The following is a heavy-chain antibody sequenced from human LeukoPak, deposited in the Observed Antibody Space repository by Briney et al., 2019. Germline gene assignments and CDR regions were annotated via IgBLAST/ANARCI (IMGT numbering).Heavy chain of an antibody. Sequence: SQTLSLTCTVPGGSILGGRYYGSWIRQPPGEGLEWIGYIYYSGSTKFNRSLKSRVTISVDTSKNQLSLKLSSVTAADTAVYYCARGEYGLFDYWGQGTLVTVSS. J-gene: IGHJ4*02. CDR2: IYYSGST. V-gene: IGHV4-61*01. D-gene: IGHD2/OR15-2a*01. CDR1: GGSILGGRYY. CDR3: ARGEYGLFDY.